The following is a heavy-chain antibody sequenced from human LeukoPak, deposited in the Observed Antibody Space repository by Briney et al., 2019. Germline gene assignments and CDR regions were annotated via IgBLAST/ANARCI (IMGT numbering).Heavy chain of an antibody. CDR2: INSDGSST. Sequence: GSLRLSCAASGFTFSSYWMHWGRQAPGEGLVWGSRINSDGSSTSYADSVKGRFTISRDNAKNTLYLQMNSLRAEDTAVYYCARRRRKLRYFDWLPDHDAFDIWGQGTMVTVSS. CDR1: GFTFSSYW. CDR3: ARRRRKLRYFDWLPDHDAFDI. V-gene: IGHV3-74*01. D-gene: IGHD3-9*01. J-gene: IGHJ3*02.